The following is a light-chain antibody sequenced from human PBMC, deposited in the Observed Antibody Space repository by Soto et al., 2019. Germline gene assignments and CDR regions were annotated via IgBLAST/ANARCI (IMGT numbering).Light chain of an antibody. V-gene: IGLV2-14*01. Sequence: QSALTQPASVSGSPGQSITISCTGTSSDVGGYNSVSWYQQRPGKAPKLMIYEVSNRPSGVSNRFSGSKSGNTASLTISGLQAEDEADYYCSSFKSRFTCVVGTGKKLPV. CDR3: SSFKSRFTCV. J-gene: IGLJ1*01. CDR2: EVS. CDR1: SSDVGGYNS.